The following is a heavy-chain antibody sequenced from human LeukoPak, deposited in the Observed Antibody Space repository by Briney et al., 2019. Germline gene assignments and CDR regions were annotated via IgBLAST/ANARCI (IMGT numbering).Heavy chain of an antibody. CDR1: GFTVSSNY. V-gene: IGHV3-53*01. J-gene: IGHJ6*02. D-gene: IGHD3-22*01. CDR2: IYSGGST. Sequence: GGSLRLSCSASGFTVSSNYMRWVRQAPGKGLECVSVIYSGGSTYYADSVKGRFTISRDNSKNTLYLQMNSLRAEDTAVYYCARERWGDYDSSTRYYRYYGMEVWGQGTTVTVSS. CDR3: ARERWGDYDSSTRYYRYYGMEV.